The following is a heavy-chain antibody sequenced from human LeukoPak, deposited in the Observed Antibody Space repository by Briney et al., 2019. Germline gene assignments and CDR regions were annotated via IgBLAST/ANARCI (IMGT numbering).Heavy chain of an antibody. CDR2: IYYSGST. CDR1: GGSISSSSYY. Sequence: PSETLSLTCTVSGGSISSSSYYWGWIRQPPGKGLEWIGSIYYSGSTYYNPSLKSRVTISVDTSKNQFSLKLSSVTAADTAVYYCARDQGILWFGELGVFDPWGQGTLVTVSS. D-gene: IGHD3-10*01. V-gene: IGHV4-39*07. J-gene: IGHJ5*02. CDR3: ARDQGILWFGELGVFDP.